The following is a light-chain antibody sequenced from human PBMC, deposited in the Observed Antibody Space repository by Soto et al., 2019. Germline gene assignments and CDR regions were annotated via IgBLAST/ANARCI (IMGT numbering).Light chain of an antibody. Sequence: EVVLAQSPGTLSLSPGERATISCRASQSVSSSQLAWFQQKPGQAPRLLIYAASWRAAGIPDRFSGSGSGTDFTLTISRLEPADFAVYYCQQYASAPHTFGGGTKVEIK. V-gene: IGKV3-20*01. CDR3: QQYASAPHT. CDR2: AAS. J-gene: IGKJ4*01. CDR1: QSVSSSQ.